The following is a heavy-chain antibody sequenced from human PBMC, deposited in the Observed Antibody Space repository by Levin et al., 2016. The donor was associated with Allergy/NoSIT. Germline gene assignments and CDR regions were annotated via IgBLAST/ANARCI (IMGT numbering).Heavy chain of an antibody. CDR3: ARVLHWVVGALPDY. Sequence: ASVKVSCKASGYTFTGYYMHWVRQAPGQGLEWMGWINPNSGGTNYAQKFQGRVTMTRDTSISTAYMELSRLRSDDTAVYYCARVLHWVVGALPDYWGQGTLVTVSS. CDR1: GYTFTGYY. CDR2: INPNSGGT. D-gene: IGHD1-26*01. J-gene: IGHJ4*02. V-gene: IGHV1-2*02.